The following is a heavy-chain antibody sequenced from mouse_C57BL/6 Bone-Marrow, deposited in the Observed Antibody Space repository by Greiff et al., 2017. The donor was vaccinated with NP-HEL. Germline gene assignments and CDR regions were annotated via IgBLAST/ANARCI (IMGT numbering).Heavy chain of an antibody. CDR3: TSLLITTVVATRGFAY. CDR1: GFTFSDAW. V-gene: IGHV6-6*01. D-gene: IGHD1-1*01. CDR2: IRNKANNHAT. Sequence: EVMLVESGGGLVQPGGSMKLSCAASGFTFSDAWMDWVRQSPEKGLEWVAEIRNKANNHATYYAESVKGRFTISRDDSKSSVYLQMNSLRAEDTGIYYCTSLLITTVVATRGFAYWGQGTLVTVSA. J-gene: IGHJ3*01.